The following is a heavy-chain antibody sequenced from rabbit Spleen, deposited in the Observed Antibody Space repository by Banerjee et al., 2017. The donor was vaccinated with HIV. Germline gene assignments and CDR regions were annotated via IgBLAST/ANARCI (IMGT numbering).Heavy chain of an antibody. CDR1: GFSFSSSYY. J-gene: IGHJ2*01. CDR3: ARNYVNAFDP. CDR2: IYGGSSGST. V-gene: IGHV1S45*01. Sequence: QEQLEESGGDLVKPEGSLTLTCTASGFSFSSSYYMCWVRQAPGKGLECIACIYGGSSGSTYYASWAKVRFTISKTSSTTVTLQMTSLTAADTATYFCARNYVNAFDPWGPGTLVTVS. D-gene: IGHD1-1*01.